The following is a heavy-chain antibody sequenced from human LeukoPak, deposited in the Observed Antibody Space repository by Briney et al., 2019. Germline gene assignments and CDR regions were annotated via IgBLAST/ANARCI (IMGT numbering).Heavy chain of an antibody. CDR2: IIPIFGTA. V-gene: IGHV1-69*01. CDR1: GGTFSSNA. J-gene: IGHJ5*02. Sequence: SMKVSCKASGGTFSSNAISWVRQAPGQGLEWMGGIIPIFGTANYAQKFQGRVTITADESTSTAYMELSSLRSEDTAVYYCARDRAAVGTESRWFDPWGQGTLVTVSS. D-gene: IGHD6-13*01. CDR3: ARDRAAVGTESRWFDP.